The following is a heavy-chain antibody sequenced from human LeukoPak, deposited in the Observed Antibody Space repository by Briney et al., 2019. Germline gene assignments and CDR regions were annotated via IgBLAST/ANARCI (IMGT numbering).Heavy chain of an antibody. V-gene: IGHV3-11*06. CDR2: ISSSSSYT. D-gene: IGHD2-21*01. Sequence: GGSLRLSCAASGFTFSDYYMSWIRQAPGKGLEWVSYISSSSSYTNYADSVKGRFTISRDNAKNPLYLQMNSLRAEDTAVYYCVRELPPVVQYYFDHWGPGTLVTVSS. J-gene: IGHJ4*02. CDR3: VRELPPVVQYYFDH. CDR1: GFTFSDYY.